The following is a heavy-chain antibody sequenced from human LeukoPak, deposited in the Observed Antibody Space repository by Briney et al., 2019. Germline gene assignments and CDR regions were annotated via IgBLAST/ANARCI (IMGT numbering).Heavy chain of an antibody. CDR3: AKDLGLWFGELPNWFDP. CDR1: GFTFSSYA. D-gene: IGHD3-10*01. Sequence: GGSLRLSCVASGFTFSSYAMSWVRQAPGKGLEWVSAISGSGGSTYYADSVKGRFTISRDNSKNTLYLQMNSLSAEDTAVYYCAKDLGLWFGELPNWFDPWGQGTLVTVSS. CDR2: ISGSGGST. J-gene: IGHJ5*02. V-gene: IGHV3-23*01.